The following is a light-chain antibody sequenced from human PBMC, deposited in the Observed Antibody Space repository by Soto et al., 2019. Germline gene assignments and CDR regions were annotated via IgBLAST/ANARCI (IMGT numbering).Light chain of an antibody. CDR2: GAS. CDR1: HSITSAY. Sequence: EIVLTQSPDTLSLSPGERATLSCRASHSITSAYLAWYQQRPGQAPRLLIYGASSRATGIPDRFSGSGSGTDFTLTISRLEPEDFAVYYCQQYGSSPPLTFGGGTKVEIK. CDR3: QQYGSSPPLT. V-gene: IGKV3-20*01. J-gene: IGKJ4*01.